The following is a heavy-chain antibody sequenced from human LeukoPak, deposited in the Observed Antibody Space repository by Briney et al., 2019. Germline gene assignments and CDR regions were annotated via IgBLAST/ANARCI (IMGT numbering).Heavy chain of an antibody. CDR1: GGSISSSSYY. J-gene: IGHJ6*03. Sequence: SETLSLTCTVSGGSISSSSYYWGWIRQPPGKGLEWIGSIYYSGSTYYNPSLKSRVTISVDTSKNQFSLKLSSVTAADTAVYYCARHILDVVVPAATVDYYYYMDVWGKGTTVTVSS. CDR2: IYYSGST. V-gene: IGHV4-39*01. CDR3: ARHILDVVVPAATVDYYYYMDV. D-gene: IGHD2-2*01.